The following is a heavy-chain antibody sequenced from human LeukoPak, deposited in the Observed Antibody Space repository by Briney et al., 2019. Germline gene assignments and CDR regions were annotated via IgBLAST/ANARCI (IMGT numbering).Heavy chain of an antibody. CDR2: INTNTGNP. J-gene: IGHJ4*02. CDR3: ARAPRDGSSWAQTFDY. CDR1: GYTFTSYA. Sequence: GASVKVSCKASGYTFTSYAMNWVRQAPGQGLEWMGWINTNTGNPTYAQGFTGRFVFSLDASVSTAYLKISSLKAEDTAVYYCARAPRDGSSWAQTFDYWGQGTLVTVSS. V-gene: IGHV7-4-1*02. D-gene: IGHD6-13*01.